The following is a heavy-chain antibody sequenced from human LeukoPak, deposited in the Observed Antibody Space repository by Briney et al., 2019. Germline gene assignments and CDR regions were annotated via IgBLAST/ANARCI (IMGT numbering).Heavy chain of an antibody. J-gene: IGHJ6*03. V-gene: IGHV3-66*01. Sequence: GGSLRLSCAASGFTVSSNYMSWVRQAPGKGLEWVSVIYSGGSTYYADSVKGRFTISRDNSKNTLYLQMNSLRAEDTAVYYCARGRRIVVVLGATRAHRDYYMDVWGKGTTVTVSS. CDR1: GFTVSSNY. CDR3: ARGRRIVVVLGATRAHRDYYMDV. CDR2: IYSGGST. D-gene: IGHD2-15*01.